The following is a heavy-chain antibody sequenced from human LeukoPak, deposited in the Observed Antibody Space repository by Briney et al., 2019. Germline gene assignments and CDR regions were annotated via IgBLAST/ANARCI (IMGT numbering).Heavy chain of an antibody. CDR2: IYPGDPDT. V-gene: IGHV5-51*01. CDR3: AVSLPGGVYGDYEAKWFDP. D-gene: IGHD4-17*01. Sequence: GESLKISCKGSGYSFTSYWIGRVRQMPGKGLEWMGIIYPGDPDTRYSPSFQGQVTISADKSISTAYLQWSSLKASDTAMYYCAVSLPGGVYGDYEAKWFDPWGQGTLVTVSS. CDR1: GYSFTSYW. J-gene: IGHJ5*02.